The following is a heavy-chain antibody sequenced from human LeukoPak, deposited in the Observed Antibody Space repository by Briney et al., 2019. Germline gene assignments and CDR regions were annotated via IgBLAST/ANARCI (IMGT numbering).Heavy chain of an antibody. D-gene: IGHD3-9*01. J-gene: IGHJ4*02. CDR1: GYTFTGYY. V-gene: IGHV1-2*02. CDR2: INPNSGGT. Sequence: ASVKVSCKASGYTFTGYYMHWVRQAPGQGLEWMGWINPNSGGTNYAQKFQGRVTMTRDTSISTAYMELSRLRSDDTAVYYCARARYFDWLLLDYWGLGTLVSVSS. CDR3: ARARYFDWLLLDY.